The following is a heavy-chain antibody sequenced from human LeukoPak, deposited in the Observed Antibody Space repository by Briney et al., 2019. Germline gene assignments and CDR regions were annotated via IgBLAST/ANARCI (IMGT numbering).Heavy chain of an antibody. CDR3: TFKGPRGS. CDR1: GFSFTYAW. V-gene: IGHV3-15*01. CDR2: IKSKPDDATT. Sequence: GGSLRLSCAASGFSFTYAWMSWVRQAPGKGLEWVGRIKSKPDDATTDYAAPVKSRFTISRHDSQNILYLQMNSLQTEDTAMDCCTFKGPRGSWGWGTLVIVSS. J-gene: IGHJ5*02.